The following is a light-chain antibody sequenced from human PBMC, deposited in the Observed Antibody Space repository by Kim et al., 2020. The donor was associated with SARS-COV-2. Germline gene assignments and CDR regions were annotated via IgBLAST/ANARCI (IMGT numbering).Light chain of an antibody. CDR1: QSIRNW. J-gene: IGKJ2*01. CDR3: QQYNSYYIT. Sequence: SAAGRDRVTITCRASQSIRNWLAWYQQKPGKTPKALIYDASRLESGVPSRFSGSGFGTEFTLTISSLQPDDFATYYCQQYNSYYITFGQGTKLEI. V-gene: IGKV1-5*01. CDR2: DAS.